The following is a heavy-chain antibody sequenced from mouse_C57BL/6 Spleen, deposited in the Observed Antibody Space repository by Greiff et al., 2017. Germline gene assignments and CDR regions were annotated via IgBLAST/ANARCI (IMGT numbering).Heavy chain of an antibody. D-gene: IGHD1-1*01. V-gene: IGHV1-39*01. CDR3: AYYYGSSPFDY. Sequence: EVKLMESGPELVKPGASVKISCKASGYSFTDYNMNWVKQSNGKSLEWIGVINPNYGTTSYNQKFKGKATLTVDQSSSTAYMQLNSLTSEDSAVYYCAYYYGSSPFDYWGQGTTLTVSS. CDR1: GYSFTDYN. CDR2: INPNYGTT. J-gene: IGHJ2*01.